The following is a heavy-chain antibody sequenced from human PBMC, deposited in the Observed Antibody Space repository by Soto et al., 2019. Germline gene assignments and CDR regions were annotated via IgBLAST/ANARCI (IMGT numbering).Heavy chain of an antibody. J-gene: IGHJ3*02. CDR1: GFTFSDHY. Sequence: GGSLRLSCAASGFTFSDHYMDWVRQAPGKGLEWVGRTRNKANSYTTEYAASVKGRFTISRDDSKNSLYLQMNSLKTEDTAVYYCASYLPSNYAFDIWGQGTMVTVSS. CDR2: TRNKANSYTT. D-gene: IGHD4-4*01. V-gene: IGHV3-72*01. CDR3: ASYLPSNYAFDI.